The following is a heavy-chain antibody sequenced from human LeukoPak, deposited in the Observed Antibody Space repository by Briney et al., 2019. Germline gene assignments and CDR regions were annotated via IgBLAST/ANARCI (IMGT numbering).Heavy chain of an antibody. CDR2: INWNSDSI. J-gene: IGHJ4*02. Sequence: GGSLRLSCAVSGFTFDDYAMHWVRQVPGKGLEWVSGINWNSDSIGYADSVKGRFTTSRDNAKNSLYLQMNSLRAEDTAVYYCASTRIHYYDSSGYYDAHDYWGQGTLVTVSS. D-gene: IGHD3-22*01. V-gene: IGHV3-9*01. CDR1: GFTFDDYA. CDR3: ASTRIHYYDSSGYYDAHDY.